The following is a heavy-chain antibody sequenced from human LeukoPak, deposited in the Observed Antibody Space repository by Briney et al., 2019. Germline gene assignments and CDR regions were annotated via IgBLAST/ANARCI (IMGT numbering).Heavy chain of an antibody. Sequence: GASLRLSCAASGFTFSSYAMSWVRQAPGKGLEWVSAISGSGGSTYYAHSVKGRFTISRDNSQNTLYLQMNSLSAEDTAVYYCPKDRGGGDWRQATLVTVSS. CDR3: PKDRGGGD. CDR2: ISGSGGST. V-gene: IGHV3-23*01. CDR1: GFTFSSYA. J-gene: IGHJ4*02. D-gene: IGHD3-10*01.